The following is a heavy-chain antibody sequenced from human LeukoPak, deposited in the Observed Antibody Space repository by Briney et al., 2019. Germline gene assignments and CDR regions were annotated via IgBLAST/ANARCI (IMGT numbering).Heavy chain of an antibody. CDR1: GGSISSGDYY. D-gene: IGHD6-6*01. Sequence: TSETLSLTCTVSGGSISSGDYYWSWIRQPPGKGLEWIGYIYYSGSTYYNPSLKSRVTIPVDTSKNQFSLKLSSVTAADTAVYYCASQGVIAARPLDYWGQGTLVTVSS. V-gene: IGHV4-30-4*08. J-gene: IGHJ4*02. CDR2: IYYSGST. CDR3: ASQGVIAARPLDY.